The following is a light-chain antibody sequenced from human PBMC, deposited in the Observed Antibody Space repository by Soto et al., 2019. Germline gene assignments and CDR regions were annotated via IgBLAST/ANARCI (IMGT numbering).Light chain of an antibody. CDR1: QSVSSY. CDR3: QQRRNWPLT. V-gene: IGKV3-11*01. CDR2: DAS. Sequence: EIVLTQSPATLSLSPGERATLSCRASQSVSSYLAWYQQKPGQAPRLLIYDASNRATGIPVRFSGSGSGTDFTRTISSLELEVFAVYYCQQRRNWPLTFGVVTKVEIK. J-gene: IGKJ4*01.